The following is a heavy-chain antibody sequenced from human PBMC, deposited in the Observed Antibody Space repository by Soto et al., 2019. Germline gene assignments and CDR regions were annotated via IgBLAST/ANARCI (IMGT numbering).Heavy chain of an antibody. J-gene: IGHJ6*02. V-gene: IGHV3-23*01. CDR3: AKDGAVVPVVIPLGNPPMGV. CDR2: IIVSGGKT. D-gene: IGHD2-2*02. Sequence: PGGPLRLSGSTSEFSFSTFALSWVRHAPGKGPEGVSTIIVSGGKTYYADHVKGRFTIPPDNSKNTLYFQSNGLRDEDKAIYYCAKDGAVVPVVIPLGNPPMGVWGQGTTVTVSS. CDR1: EFSFSTFA.